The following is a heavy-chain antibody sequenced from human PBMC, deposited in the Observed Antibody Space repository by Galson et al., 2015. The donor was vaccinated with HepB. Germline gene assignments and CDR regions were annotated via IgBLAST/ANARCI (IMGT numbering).Heavy chain of an antibody. Sequence: SLRLSCAASGFTFNNYGIHWVRQAPGKGLEWVAFISYDGSYNYYADSVKGRFTISRDNAKNTLYLQMNSLRAEDTAVYYCARERRAKRLVGPRGAGFDYWGQGTLVTVSS. V-gene: IGHV3-30*03. CDR2: ISYDGSYN. D-gene: IGHD1-26*01. J-gene: IGHJ4*02. CDR1: GFTFNNYG. CDR3: ARERRAKRLVGPRGAGFDY.